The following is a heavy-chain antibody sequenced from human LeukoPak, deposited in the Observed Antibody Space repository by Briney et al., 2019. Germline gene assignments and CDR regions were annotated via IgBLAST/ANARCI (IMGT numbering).Heavy chain of an antibody. CDR3: ARDGPITMVRGVIITPTYYFDY. CDR2: INPNSGGT. J-gene: IGHJ4*02. CDR1: GYTFTGYY. V-gene: IGHV1-2*04. D-gene: IGHD3-10*01. Sequence: ASVKVSCKASGYTFTGYYIHWVRQAPGQGLEWMGWINPNSGGTNYAQKFQGWVTMTRDTSISTAYMELRSLRSDDTAVYYCARDGPITMVRGVIITPTYYFDYWGQGTLVTVSS.